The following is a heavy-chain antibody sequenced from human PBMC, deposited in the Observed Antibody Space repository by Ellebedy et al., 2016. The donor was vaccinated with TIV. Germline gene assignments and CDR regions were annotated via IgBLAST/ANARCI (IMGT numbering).Heavy chain of an antibody. D-gene: IGHD3-22*01. CDR1: GYTFTDYY. Sequence: AASVKASCKASGYTFTDYYIHWVRQAPGQGLEWMGWINPNIGDTNYAQKFQGWVTMTWDTSISTAYMELSRLRSDDTAVYYCARGMGITTVYYYFAMDVWGHGTTVTVSS. CDR2: INPNIGDT. J-gene: IGHJ6*02. CDR3: ARGMGITTVYYYFAMDV. V-gene: IGHV1-2*04.